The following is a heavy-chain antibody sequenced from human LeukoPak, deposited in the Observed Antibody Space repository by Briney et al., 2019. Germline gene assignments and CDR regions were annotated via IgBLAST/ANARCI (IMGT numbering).Heavy chain of an antibody. CDR2: IRQDESER. D-gene: IGHD3-10*01. CDR3: ARLSAYYYGSYFYYYMDV. V-gene: IGHV3-7*01. Sequence: GGSLRLSCEGSGFSFSSYWMTWVRQLPGKGPEWVANIRQDESERYFADSVKGRFTISRDNAKKSVYLHMSSLRPEDTALYYCARLSAYYYGSYFYYYMDVWGKGTTVTVSS. CDR1: GFSFSSYW. J-gene: IGHJ6*03.